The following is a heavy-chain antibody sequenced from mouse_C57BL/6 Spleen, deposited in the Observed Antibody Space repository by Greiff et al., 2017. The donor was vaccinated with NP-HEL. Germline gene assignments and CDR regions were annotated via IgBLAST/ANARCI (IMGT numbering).Heavy chain of an antibody. V-gene: IGHV1-69*01. CDR1: GYTFTSYW. CDR2: IDPSDSYT. Sequence: QVQLQQPGAALVMPGASVKLSCKASGYTFTSYWMHWVKQRPGQGLEWIGEIDPSDSYTNYNQKFKGKSTLTVDKSSSTAYMQLSSLTSEDSAVYYCARSRRYYAMDYWGQGTSVTVSS. CDR3: ARSRRYYAMDY. J-gene: IGHJ4*01.